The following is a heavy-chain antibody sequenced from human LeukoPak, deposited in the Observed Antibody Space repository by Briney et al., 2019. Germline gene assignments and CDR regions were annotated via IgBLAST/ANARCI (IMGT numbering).Heavy chain of an antibody. CDR2: IKSKNDGGTP. Sequence: GGSLRLSCAASGFTFSNAWMSWVRQAPGKGLEWVGRIKSKNDGGTPDYAAPVKGRFTISRDDSKNTLYLQMNSLKTEDTAVYYCTGVSRSSWYDYWGQGTLVSVSS. V-gene: IGHV3-15*01. D-gene: IGHD6-13*01. J-gene: IGHJ4*02. CDR3: TGVSRSSWYDY. CDR1: GFTFSNAW.